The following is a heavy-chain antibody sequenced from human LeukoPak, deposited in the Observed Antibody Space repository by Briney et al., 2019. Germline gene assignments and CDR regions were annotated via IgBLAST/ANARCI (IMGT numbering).Heavy chain of an antibody. CDR1: GYTFTSYG. D-gene: IGHD1-1*01. V-gene: IGHV1-18*01. J-gene: IGHJ6*02. Sequence: ASVKVSCKASGYTFTSYGISWVRQAPGQGLEWMGWISAYNGNTNYAQKLQGRVTMTTDTSTSTAYMELRSLRSDDTAVYYCAXXXXXVKRPNYYYYGMDVWGQGTTVTVSS. CDR2: ISAYNGNT. CDR3: AXXXXXVKRPNYYYYGMDV.